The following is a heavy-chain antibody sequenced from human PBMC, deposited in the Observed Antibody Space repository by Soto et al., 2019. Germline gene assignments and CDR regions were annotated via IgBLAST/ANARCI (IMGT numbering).Heavy chain of an antibody. CDR3: ARDPTSCSCCRCNSVGWFDP. V-gene: IGHV3-30-3*01. CDR1: GFTFIAYS. D-gene: IGHD2-15*01. CDR2: ISFDGGEK. Sequence: QVQLVESGGGVVQPGRSLRLSCAASGFTFIAYSMHWVRQAPGKGLEWLAVISFDGGEKHYADSVKGRCTISRDNSNNTLYLQMNSLRDDDTAIYYCARDPTSCSCCRCNSVGWFDPWGQGTLVIVSS. J-gene: IGHJ5*02.